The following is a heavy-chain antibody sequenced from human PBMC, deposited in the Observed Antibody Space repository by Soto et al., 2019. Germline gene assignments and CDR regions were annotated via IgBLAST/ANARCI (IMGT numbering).Heavy chain of an antibody. Sequence: QVQLVQSGAEMKKPGSSVKVSCQSSGGTFNTYAMNWVRQAPGQGPEWMGDISPMFGAANYAPKFRGRVTITADESMGTSYMQLSSLTSADTALYFCAREVQVHTPAFVYWGQGTLVTVSS. CDR1: GGTFNTYA. CDR2: ISPMFGAA. CDR3: AREVQVHTPAFVY. D-gene: IGHD3-10*01. J-gene: IGHJ4*02. V-gene: IGHV1-69*19.